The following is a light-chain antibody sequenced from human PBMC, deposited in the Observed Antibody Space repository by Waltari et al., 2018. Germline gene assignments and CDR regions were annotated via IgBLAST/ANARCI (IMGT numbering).Light chain of an antibody. CDR1: SSAVGGYNY. Sequence: QSALTQPRSVSGSPGQSVTISCTGTSSAVGGYNYVSWYQQHPGKAPKFMIYDVNNRPSGFPDRFSGSKSGTTASLTISGLQAEDEADYYCCSYAGSYTFVFGGGTKLTVL. CDR3: CSYAGSYTFV. J-gene: IGLJ2*01. V-gene: IGLV2-11*01. CDR2: DVN.